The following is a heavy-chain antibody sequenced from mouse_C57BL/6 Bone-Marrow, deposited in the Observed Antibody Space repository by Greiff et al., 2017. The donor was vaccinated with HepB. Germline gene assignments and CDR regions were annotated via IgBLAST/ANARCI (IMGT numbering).Heavy chain of an antibody. Sequence: VQGVESGTELVKPGASVKLSCKASGYTFTSYWMHWVKQRPGQGLEWIGNINPSNGGTNYNEKFKSKATLTVDKSSSTAYMQLSSLTSEDSAVYYCARRGLGSWFAYWGQGTLVTVSA. V-gene: IGHV1-53*01. J-gene: IGHJ3*01. CDR2: INPSNGGT. CDR3: ARRGLGSWFAY. CDR1: GYTFTSYW.